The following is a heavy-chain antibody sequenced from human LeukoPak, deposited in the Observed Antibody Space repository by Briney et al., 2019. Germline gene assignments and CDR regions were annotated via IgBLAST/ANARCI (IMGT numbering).Heavy chain of an antibody. D-gene: IGHD6-19*01. CDR1: GFTFSSYS. CDR3: AKQDIRSSAWYD. Sequence: GGSLRLSCAASGFTFSSYSMSWVRQAPGKGLEWVSAISGSGGNTYYADSAKGRFTISRDNSKNTLYLQMNSLRAEDTAVYYCAKQDIRSSAWYDWGQGTLVTVSS. CDR2: ISGSGGNT. J-gene: IGHJ4*02. V-gene: IGHV3-23*01.